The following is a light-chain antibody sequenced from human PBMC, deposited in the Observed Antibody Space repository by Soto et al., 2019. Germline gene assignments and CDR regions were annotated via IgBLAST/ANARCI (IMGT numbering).Light chain of an antibody. J-gene: IGLJ1*01. Sequence: QSALTQPASVSGSPRQSISISCIGTSSDVGAFNYVSWYQHHPGKAPQLIIYDVTSRPSGVSNRFSASKSGNTASLTISGLQAEDEADYYCRSYTPRNTEVFGSGTKVTVL. CDR2: DVT. V-gene: IGLV2-14*03. CDR3: RSYTPRNTEV. CDR1: SSDVGAFNY.